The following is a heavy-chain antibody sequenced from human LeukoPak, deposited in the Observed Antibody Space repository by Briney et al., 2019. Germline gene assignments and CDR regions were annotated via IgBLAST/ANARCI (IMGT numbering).Heavy chain of an antibody. V-gene: IGHV4-4*02. Sequence: SETLSLTCAVSGGSISSSNWWSWVRQPPGKGLEWIGEIYHSGSTNYNPSLKSRVTISVDTSKNQFSLKLSSVTAADTAVYYCARDGIVGATEGYWGQGTLVTVSS. D-gene: IGHD1-26*01. CDR1: GGSISSSNW. CDR3: ARDGIVGATEGY. CDR2: IYHSGST. J-gene: IGHJ4*02.